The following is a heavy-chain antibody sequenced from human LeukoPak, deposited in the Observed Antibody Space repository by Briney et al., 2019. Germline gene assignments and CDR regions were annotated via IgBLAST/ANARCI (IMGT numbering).Heavy chain of an antibody. V-gene: IGHV3-53*01. CDR2: IYSGGST. Sequence: GGSLRLSCAASGFTVSSNYMSWVRQAPGKGLEWVSVIYSGGSTYYADSVKGRFTISRDNSKNTLYLQMNSLRAEDTAVYYCARGRSGSYFDYWGQGTLVTVSS. J-gene: IGHJ4*02. CDR1: GFTVSSNY. CDR3: ARGRSGSYFDY. D-gene: IGHD1-26*01.